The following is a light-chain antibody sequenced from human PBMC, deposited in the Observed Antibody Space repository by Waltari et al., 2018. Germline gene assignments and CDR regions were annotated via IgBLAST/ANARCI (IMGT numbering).Light chain of an antibody. Sequence: DIVMTQSPLSLPVTPGEPASISCRSSQTLLHNNGNKYLDWYVQKPGQSHQLLIYLGSNRASVVPDRVSGSGSGTDFTLESSSVEADDVGIYYCMQALESPLTFGGGTQLEIK. CDR1: QTLLHNNGNKY. CDR3: MQALESPLT. CDR2: LGS. J-gene: IGKJ4*01. V-gene: IGKV2-28*01.